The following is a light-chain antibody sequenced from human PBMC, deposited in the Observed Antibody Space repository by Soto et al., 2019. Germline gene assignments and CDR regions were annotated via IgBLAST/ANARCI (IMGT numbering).Light chain of an antibody. CDR3: QQYKDWPHT. J-gene: IGKJ1*01. Sequence: TLRTESPSTLSVSPLERATLSCRASQSVSDYLAWYQQRPGQAPRLLIFGASTRATGFPARFSGSGSGKEFTLTISSLQSEDFAVYYCQQYKDWPHTFGQGTKVDIK. CDR1: QSVSDY. CDR2: GAS. V-gene: IGKV3-15*01.